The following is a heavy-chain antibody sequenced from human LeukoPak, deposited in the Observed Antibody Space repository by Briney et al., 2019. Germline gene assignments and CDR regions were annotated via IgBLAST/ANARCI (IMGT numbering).Heavy chain of an antibody. V-gene: IGHV3-30*18. CDR3: AKTGSSGWSNYYFDY. CDR1: GFTFSSYG. CDR2: ISYDGSNK. Sequence: GGSLRLSCAASGFTFSSYGMHWVRQAPGKGLEWVAVISYDGSNKYYADSVKGRFTISRDNYKNTLYLQMNSLRAEDTAVYYCAKTGSSGWSNYYFDYWGQGTLVTVSS. D-gene: IGHD6-19*01. J-gene: IGHJ4*02.